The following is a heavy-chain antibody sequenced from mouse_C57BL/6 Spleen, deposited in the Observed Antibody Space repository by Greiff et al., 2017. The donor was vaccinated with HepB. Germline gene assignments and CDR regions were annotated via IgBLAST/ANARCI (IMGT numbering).Heavy chain of an antibody. V-gene: IGHV1-61*01. D-gene: IGHD2-4*01. CDR3: ARGGLRRDFDY. Sequence: VQLQQPGAELVRPGSSVKLSCKASGYTFTSYWMDWVKQRPGQGLEWIGNIYPSDSETHYNHKFKDKATLTVDKSSSTAYMQLSSLTSEDSAVYYCARGGLRRDFDYWGQGTTLTVSS. CDR2: IYPSDSET. J-gene: IGHJ2*01. CDR1: GYTFTSYW.